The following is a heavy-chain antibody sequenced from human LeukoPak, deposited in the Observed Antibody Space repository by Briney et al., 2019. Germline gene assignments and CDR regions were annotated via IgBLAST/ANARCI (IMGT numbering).Heavy chain of an antibody. Sequence: GGSLRLSCAASGFSFSSYWMSWARQAPGKGLEWVANIKQDGSDKYYLTSVRGRFTISRDNAKNSLFLQMNSLRVEDTAVYYCARGGGHLDCWGQGTLVTVSS. CDR1: GFSFSSYW. CDR2: IKQDGSDK. D-gene: IGHD4-23*01. V-gene: IGHV3-7*03. J-gene: IGHJ4*02. CDR3: ARGGGHLDC.